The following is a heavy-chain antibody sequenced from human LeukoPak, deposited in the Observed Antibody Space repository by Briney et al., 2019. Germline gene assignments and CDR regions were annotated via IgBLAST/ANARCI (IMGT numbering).Heavy chain of an antibody. CDR3: AKEGPGLEDYGMDV. J-gene: IGHJ6*02. Sequence: GGSLRLSCAASGFTFDDYAMRWVRQAPGKGLEWVSGISWNSGSIGYADSVKGRFTISRDNAKNSLYLQMNSLRAEDTALYYCAKEGPGLEDYGMDVWGQGTTVTVSS. CDR2: ISWNSGSI. V-gene: IGHV3-9*01. D-gene: IGHD1-14*01. CDR1: GFTFDDYA.